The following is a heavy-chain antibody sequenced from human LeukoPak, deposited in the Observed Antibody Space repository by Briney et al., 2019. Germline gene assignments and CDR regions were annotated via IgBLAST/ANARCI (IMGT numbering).Heavy chain of an antibody. CDR2: ISTDGSST. V-gene: IGHV3-74*01. Sequence: SGGSLRLSCAASGFTFCSYWMHWVLQAPGKGLVCVSGISTDGSSTNSADSVKGRFTISRDNAKNTLYLQMNSLRAEDTAVYYCVREYSSSSGRAFDIWGQGTMVTVSP. D-gene: IGHD6-6*01. CDR3: VREYSSSSGRAFDI. J-gene: IGHJ3*02. CDR1: GFTFCSYW.